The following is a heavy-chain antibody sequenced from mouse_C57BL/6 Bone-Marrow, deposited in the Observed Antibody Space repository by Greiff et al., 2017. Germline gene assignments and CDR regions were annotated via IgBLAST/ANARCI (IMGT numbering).Heavy chain of an antibody. Sequence: EVKLVESGGGLVKPGGSLKLSCAASGFTFSSYTMSWVRQTPEERLGWVATISGGGGNTYYPDSVKGRFTISRDNAKNTLYLQMSSLRSEDTALYYCARNLITTVVPFAYWGQGTLVTVSA. J-gene: IGHJ3*01. D-gene: IGHD1-1*01. CDR3: ARNLITTVVPFAY. CDR2: ISGGGGNT. V-gene: IGHV5-9*01. CDR1: GFTFSSYT.